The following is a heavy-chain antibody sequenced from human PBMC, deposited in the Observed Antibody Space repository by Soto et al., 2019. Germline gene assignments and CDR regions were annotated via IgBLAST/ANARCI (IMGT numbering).Heavy chain of an antibody. CDR3: ARPGRDWGALHY. CDR1: NDSISTYY. Sequence: QVQLQESGPGLVKPSETLSLTCTVSNDSISTYYWTWIRQPPGKGLEWIGFIYYSGSTYYNPTLQSRVTISVDTSKNQFSLKMNSVTAADTAVYYCARPGRDWGALHYWGQGTLVTVSS. J-gene: IGHJ4*02. V-gene: IGHV4-59*08. CDR2: IYYSGST. D-gene: IGHD7-27*01.